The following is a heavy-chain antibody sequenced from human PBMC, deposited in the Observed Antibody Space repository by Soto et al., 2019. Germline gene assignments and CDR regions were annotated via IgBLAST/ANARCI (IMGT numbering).Heavy chain of an antibody. V-gene: IGHV4-59*08. D-gene: IGHD6-19*01. CDR1: GGSISSYY. J-gene: IGHJ4*02. CDR2: IYYRGGT. Sequence: PSETLSLTCTVSGGSISSYYWSWIRQPPGKGLEWIGYIYYRGGTNYNPSLKSRVTISVDTSKNQFSLKLSSVTAADTAVYYCARLGGGWLVPFGYWGQGTLVTVSS. CDR3: ARLGGGWLVPFGY.